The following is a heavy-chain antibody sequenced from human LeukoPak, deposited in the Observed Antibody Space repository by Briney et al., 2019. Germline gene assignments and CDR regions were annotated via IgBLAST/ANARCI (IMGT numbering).Heavy chain of an antibody. D-gene: IGHD3-3*01. CDR3: AVTRYDFWSGYKGWLDP. CDR2: INHSGSS. J-gene: IGHJ5*02. CDR1: GGSFSGYY. Sequence: SETLSLTCAVYGGSFSGYYWSWIRQPPGKGPEWIGEINHSGSSNYNPSLKSRVTISVDTSKNQFSLKLSSVTAADTAVYYCAVTRYDFWSGYKGWLDPWGQGTLVTVSS. V-gene: IGHV4-34*01.